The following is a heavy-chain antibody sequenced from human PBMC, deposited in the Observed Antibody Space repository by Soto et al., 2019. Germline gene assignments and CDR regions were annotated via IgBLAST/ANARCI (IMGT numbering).Heavy chain of an antibody. J-gene: IGHJ4*02. CDR2: MNPNTGNS. CDR3: AGRAETNGWNGFGADKYYFDF. CDR1: GYTFTSYD. V-gene: IGHV1-8*01. Sequence: ASVKVSCKASGYTFTSYDIYWVRQATGQGLEWMGWMNPNTGNSAYAQKFQGRVTVTSDTSINTVHMELSSLRSEDTAVYYCAGRAETNGWNGFGADKYYFDFWGQGTLVTVSS. D-gene: IGHD1-1*01.